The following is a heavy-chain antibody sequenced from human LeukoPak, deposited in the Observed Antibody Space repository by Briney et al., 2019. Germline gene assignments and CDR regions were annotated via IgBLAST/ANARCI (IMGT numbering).Heavy chain of an antibody. J-gene: IGHJ6*02. CDR1: GGSISSGDYY. CDR3: ARDIMVRGVSGYGMDV. Sequence: SETLSLTCTVSGGSISSGDYYWSWIRQPPGKGLEWLGYIYYSGSTYYNPSLKSRVTISVDTSKNQFSLKLSSVTAADTAVYYCARDIMVRGVSGYGMDVWGQGTTVTVSS. D-gene: IGHD3-10*01. V-gene: IGHV4-30-4*01. CDR2: IYYSGST.